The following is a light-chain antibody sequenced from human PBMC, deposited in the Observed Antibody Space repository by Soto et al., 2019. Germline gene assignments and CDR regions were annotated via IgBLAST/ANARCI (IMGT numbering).Light chain of an antibody. Sequence: DIPMTQSPSSLSASIGDRVTITCRASQSISSYLNWYQQKPGKAPNLLIYAASSLQSGVPSRFSGSGSGTAFTLTISCLQPEDFATYYCQQSYSTPYTFGQGTKLEI. CDR3: QQSYSTPYT. CDR2: AAS. V-gene: IGKV1-39*01. J-gene: IGKJ2*01. CDR1: QSISSY.